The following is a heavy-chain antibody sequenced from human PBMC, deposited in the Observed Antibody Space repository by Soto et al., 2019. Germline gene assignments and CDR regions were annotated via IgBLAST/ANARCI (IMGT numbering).Heavy chain of an antibody. Sequence: WCLRLSCTSSGFTFGAYTVARVRQAPGKGLQWVGSIRSTAYGAPTEYAASVKDRFIISRDDSKSVAYLQMNSLRTEDTAVYYCTRVREWLIRIRYYGLDVWGQGTTVTVSS. J-gene: IGHJ6*02. CDR1: GFTFGAYT. CDR2: IRSTAYGAPT. CDR3: TRVREWLIRIRYYGLDV. V-gene: IGHV3-49*04. D-gene: IGHD6-19*01.